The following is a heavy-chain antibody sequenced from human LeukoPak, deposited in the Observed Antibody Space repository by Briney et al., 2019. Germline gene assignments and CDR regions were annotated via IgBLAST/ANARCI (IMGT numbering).Heavy chain of an antibody. Sequence: GRSLRLSCVASGFTFSNYSMTWVRQAPGMGLEWVANMNQDGNEKYYVDSVKGRFTISRDHAKNSLYLQMNSLRAEDTAVYYCASRAIAVANARGQGTLVTVSP. V-gene: IGHV3-7*01. J-gene: IGHJ4*02. CDR3: ASRAIAVANA. D-gene: IGHD6-19*01. CDR2: MNQDGNEK. CDR1: GFTFSNYS.